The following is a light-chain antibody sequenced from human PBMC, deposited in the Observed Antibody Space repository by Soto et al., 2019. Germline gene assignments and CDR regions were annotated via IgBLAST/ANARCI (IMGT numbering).Light chain of an antibody. CDR3: QQYNSCPYT. CDR2: DAS. J-gene: IGKJ2*01. CDR1: QSISSW. Sequence: DIPMTQSPSTLSASVGDRVTITCRASQSISSWLAWYQQTAGKAPKLLIYDASSLESGVPSRFTGSASGTEFTLTISSLQPDDFATYYCQQYNSCPYTFGQGTKLEIK. V-gene: IGKV1-5*01.